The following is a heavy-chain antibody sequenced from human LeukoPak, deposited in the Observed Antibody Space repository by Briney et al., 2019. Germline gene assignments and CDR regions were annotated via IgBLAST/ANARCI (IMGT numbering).Heavy chain of an antibody. Sequence: GGSLRLSCAASGFTFSSYSMNWVRQAPGKGLEWVSYISSSSSTIYYADSVKGRFTISRDNAKNSPYLQMNSLRDEDTAVYYCARVMGHNWNDELALDYWGQGTLVTVSS. CDR3: ARVMGHNWNDELALDY. CDR2: ISSSSSTI. J-gene: IGHJ4*02. CDR1: GFTFSSYS. D-gene: IGHD1-1*01. V-gene: IGHV3-48*02.